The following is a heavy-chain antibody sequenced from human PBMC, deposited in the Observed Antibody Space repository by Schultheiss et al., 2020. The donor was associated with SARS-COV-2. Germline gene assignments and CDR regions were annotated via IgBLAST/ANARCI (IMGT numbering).Heavy chain of an antibody. V-gene: IGHV1-18*01. J-gene: IGHJ6*03. CDR1: GYTFTSYG. CDR2: ISAYNGNT. D-gene: IGHD6-19*01. CDR3: AAEGAVAGKDMDV. Sequence: ASVKVSCKASGYTFTSYGISWVRQAPGQGLEWMGWISAYNGNTNYAQKLQGRVTMTRDTSISTAYMELSRLRSDDTAVYYCAAEGAVAGKDMDVWGKGTTVTVSS.